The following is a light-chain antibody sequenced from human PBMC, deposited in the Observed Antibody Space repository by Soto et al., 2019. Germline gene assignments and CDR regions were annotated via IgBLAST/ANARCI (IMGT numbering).Light chain of an antibody. Sequence: DIQMTQSPSSLSASVGARVTITCRASQGISSYLAWYQQKPGKVPRLLIYAASTLQSGVPSRFSGSGSGTDFTLTISSLQPEDVATYYCQKYDSAPSLTFGGGTSVEIK. V-gene: IGKV1-27*01. CDR3: QKYDSAPSLT. J-gene: IGKJ4*01. CDR2: AAS. CDR1: QGISSY.